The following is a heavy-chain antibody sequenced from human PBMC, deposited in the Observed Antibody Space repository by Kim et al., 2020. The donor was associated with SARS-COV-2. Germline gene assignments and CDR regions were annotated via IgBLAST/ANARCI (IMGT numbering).Heavy chain of an antibody. D-gene: IGHD2-15*01. CDR3: AKKEIVGALDC. CDR2: IIPIFGTP. CDR1: GGTFSTYT. V-gene: IGHV1-69*13. Sequence: SVKVSCKASGGTFSTYTITWVRQAPGQGLEWMGGIIPIFGTPDYAQNFQGRVTISADESTSTAYMELSSLRSEDTAVYYCAKKEIVGALDCWGQGTLVTVSS. J-gene: IGHJ4*02.